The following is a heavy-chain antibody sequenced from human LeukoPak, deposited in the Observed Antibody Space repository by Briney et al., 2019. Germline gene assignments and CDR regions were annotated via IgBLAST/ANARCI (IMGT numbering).Heavy chain of an antibody. CDR2: IYHSGST. J-gene: IGHJ3*02. D-gene: IGHD3-3*01. CDR1: GGSISSGGYY. Sequence: PSQTLSLTCTVSGGSISSGGYYWGWIRQPPGKGLEWIGYIYHSGSTYYNPSLKSRVTISVDRSKNQFSLKLSSVTAADTAVYYCARDCDTIFGVDNAFDIWGQGTMVTVSS. V-gene: IGHV4-30-2*01. CDR3: ARDCDTIFGVDNAFDI.